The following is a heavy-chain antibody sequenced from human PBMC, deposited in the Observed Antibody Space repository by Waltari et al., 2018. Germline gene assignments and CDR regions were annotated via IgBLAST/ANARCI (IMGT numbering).Heavy chain of an antibody. V-gene: IGHV3-30*18. J-gene: IGHJ4*02. CDR3: AKDISVTTSPDY. D-gene: IGHD4-17*01. CDR2: ISRGGNNK. CDR1: GFTFSDNG. Sequence: QVQLVESGGGVVQPGRSLRLSCAASGFTFSDNGMHWVRQAPGKGLECVAVISRGGNNKYYADSVKGRFTISRDNSKNTLFLQMNSLRPEDTAVYYCAKDISVTTSPDYWGQGTLVTVSS.